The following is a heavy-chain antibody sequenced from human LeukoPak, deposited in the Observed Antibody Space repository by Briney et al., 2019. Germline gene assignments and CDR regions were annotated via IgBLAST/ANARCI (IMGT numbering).Heavy chain of an antibody. CDR2: ISGSGGRT. Sequence: GGSLRLSCAASGFTFSSYAMGWVRRAPGKGLEWVSAISGSGGRTYYADSVKGRFTISRDNSKNTLYLQMNSLRAEDTAVYYCAKVYLTYYDFWSGYSRAEYFQHWGQGTLVTVSS. CDR1: GFTFSSYA. D-gene: IGHD3-3*01. CDR3: AKVYLTYYDFWSGYSRAEYFQH. J-gene: IGHJ1*01. V-gene: IGHV3-23*01.